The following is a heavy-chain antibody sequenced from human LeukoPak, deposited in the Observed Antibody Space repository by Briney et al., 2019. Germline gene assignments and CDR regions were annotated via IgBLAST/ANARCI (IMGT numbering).Heavy chain of an antibody. CDR1: GFTFSSYA. CDR3: AKPIAAFYYYYMDV. Sequence: PGGSLRLSCAASGFTFSSYAMSWVRQAPGKGLEWVSAISGSGGSTYYADSVKGRFTISRDNSKNTLYLQMNSLRAEDTAVYYCAKPIAAFYYYYMDVWGKGTTVTVSS. CDR2: ISGSGGST. D-gene: IGHD6-13*01. J-gene: IGHJ6*03. V-gene: IGHV3-23*01.